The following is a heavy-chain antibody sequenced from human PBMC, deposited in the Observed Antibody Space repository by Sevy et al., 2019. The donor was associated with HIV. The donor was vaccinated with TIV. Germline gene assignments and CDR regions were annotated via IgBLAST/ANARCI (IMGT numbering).Heavy chain of an antibody. Sequence: GGSLRLSCAASGFTVSSNYMSWVRQAPGKGLEWVSVIYSGGSTYYADSVKGRFTISRDNSKNTLYLQMNSLRAEDTAVYYCARDRKNPNGPAGYYGMDVWGQGTTVTVSS. V-gene: IGHV3-53*01. CDR2: IYSGGST. J-gene: IGHJ6*02. D-gene: IGHD2-8*01. CDR3: ARDRKNPNGPAGYYGMDV. CDR1: GFTVSSNY.